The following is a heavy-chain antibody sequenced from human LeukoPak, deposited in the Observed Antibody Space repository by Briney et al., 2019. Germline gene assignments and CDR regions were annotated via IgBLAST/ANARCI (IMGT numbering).Heavy chain of an antibody. J-gene: IGHJ4*02. CDR1: GFTFSDYY. D-gene: IGHD1-26*01. Sequence: RGSLRLSCAASGFTFSDYYMTWIRQAPGKGLEWVSYISSGGSAIDYADSVKGRFTISRDNTKNSLYLQMNSLRAEDTAVYYCARVGGSYDDDYWGQGTLVTVSS. V-gene: IGHV3-11*04. CDR3: ARVGGSYDDDY. CDR2: ISSGGSAI.